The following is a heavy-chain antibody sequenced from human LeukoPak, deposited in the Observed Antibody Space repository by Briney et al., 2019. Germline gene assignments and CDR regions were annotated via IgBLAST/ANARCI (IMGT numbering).Heavy chain of an antibody. Sequence: PSETLSLTCAVYGGSFSGYYWSWIRQPPGKGLEWIGEINHSGSTNYNPSLKSRVTISVDTSKNQFSLKLSSVTAADTAVYYCAREFSKAGIWSGYSNYWGQGTLVTVSS. V-gene: IGHV4-34*01. J-gene: IGHJ4*02. CDR3: AREFSKAGIWSGYSNY. D-gene: IGHD3-3*01. CDR1: GGSFSGYY. CDR2: INHSGST.